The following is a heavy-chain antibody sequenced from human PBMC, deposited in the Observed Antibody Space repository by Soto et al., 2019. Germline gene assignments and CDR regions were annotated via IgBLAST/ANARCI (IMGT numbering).Heavy chain of an antibody. Sequence: GGSLRLSCAASGFTVSSNYMSWVRQAPGKGLEWVSVIYSGGRTYYADSVKGRFIISRDNSKNTLYLQMNSLKAEDTAVYYCATNGGYYDRGWFDPWGQGTLVTVSS. J-gene: IGHJ5*02. V-gene: IGHV3-53*01. D-gene: IGHD3-22*01. CDR3: ATNGGYYDRGWFDP. CDR1: GFTVSSNY. CDR2: IYSGGRT.